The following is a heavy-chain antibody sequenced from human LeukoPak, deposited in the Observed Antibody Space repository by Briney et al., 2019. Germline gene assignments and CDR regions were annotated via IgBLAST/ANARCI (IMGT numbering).Heavy chain of an antibody. J-gene: IGHJ6*03. CDR3: ARAKKRLDFWSGYYYYMDV. CDR1: GYTFTSYG. D-gene: IGHD3-3*01. CDR2: MNPNSGNT. Sequence: GASVKVSCKASGYTFTSYGISWVRQATGQGLEWMGWMNPNSGNTGYAQKFQGRVTITRNTSISTAYMELSSLRSEDTAVYYCARAKKRLDFWSGYYYYMDVWGKGTTVTVSS. V-gene: IGHV1-8*03.